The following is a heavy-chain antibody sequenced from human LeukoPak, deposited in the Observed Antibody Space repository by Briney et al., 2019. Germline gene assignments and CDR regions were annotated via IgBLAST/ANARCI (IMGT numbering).Heavy chain of an antibody. J-gene: IGHJ4*02. D-gene: IGHD3-10*01. CDR3: AREEVYYYGSGSFDY. CDR1: GYTFTSYG. V-gene: IGHV1-18*01. Sequence: GASVKVSCKASGYTFTSYGISWVRQAPGRGLEWMGWISAYNGNTNYAQKLQGRVTMTTDTSTSTAYMELRSLRSDDTAVYYCAREEVYYYGSGSFDYWGQGTLVTVSS. CDR2: ISAYNGNT.